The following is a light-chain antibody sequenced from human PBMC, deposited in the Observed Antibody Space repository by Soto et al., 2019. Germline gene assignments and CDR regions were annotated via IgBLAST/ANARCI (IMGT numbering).Light chain of an antibody. CDR3: QQRSHWPSLT. V-gene: IGKV3-11*01. CDR1: QSVSYY. CDR2: DTS. J-gene: IGKJ4*01. Sequence: EIVLTQSPATLSLSPGERATLSCRASQSVSYYLAWYQQKPGQAPRLLIYDTSNRATGIPARFSGSGSGTDFTLTITSLEPEYFAVYFCQQRSHWPSLTFGGGTKVEI.